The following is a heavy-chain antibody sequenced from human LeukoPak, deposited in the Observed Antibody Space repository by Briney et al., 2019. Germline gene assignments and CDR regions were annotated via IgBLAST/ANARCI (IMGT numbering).Heavy chain of an antibody. CDR2: IWYDGGNK. CDR3: AREKRGASRVYGMDV. Sequence: GGSLRLSCAASGFTFSSYGMHWVRQAPGKGLEWAAVIWYDGGNKYYADSVKGRFTISRDNSKNTLYLQMNSLRAEDTAVYYCAREKRGASRVYGMDVWGQGTTVTVSS. D-gene: IGHD3-10*01. V-gene: IGHV3-33*08. J-gene: IGHJ6*02. CDR1: GFTFSSYG.